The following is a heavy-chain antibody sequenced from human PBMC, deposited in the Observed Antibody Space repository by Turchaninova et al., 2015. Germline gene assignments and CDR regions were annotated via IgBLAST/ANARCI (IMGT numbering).Heavy chain of an antibody. CDR2: IYWDENK. CDR1: GFSLTTIGAG. D-gene: IGHD6-13*01. Sequence: QMTFQETGPTLVNPTKTFPLDFSFSGFSLTTIGAGVGWLRQPAGRALAGLALIYWDENKRYDPTLKSRRNSTKDTSKNQVVLTMTNMDPVDTATDFCTRSVTAAPVLGAFDVWGQGTLVTVSS. J-gene: IGHJ3*01. V-gene: IGHV2-5*05. CDR3: TRSVTAAPVLGAFDV.